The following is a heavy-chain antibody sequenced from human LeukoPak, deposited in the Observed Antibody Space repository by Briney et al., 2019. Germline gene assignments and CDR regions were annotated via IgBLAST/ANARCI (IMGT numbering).Heavy chain of an antibody. CDR1: GFTFSSYW. V-gene: IGHV3-74*01. J-gene: IGHJ4*02. Sequence: GGSLRLSCAASGFTFSSYWMHWVRQAPGKGLVWVSRINTDGSSTSYADSVKGRFTISRDNAKNTLYLQMNSLRAEDAAVYYCARDSSSWSPFDYWGQGTLVAVSS. D-gene: IGHD6-13*01. CDR2: INTDGSST. CDR3: ARDSSSWSPFDY.